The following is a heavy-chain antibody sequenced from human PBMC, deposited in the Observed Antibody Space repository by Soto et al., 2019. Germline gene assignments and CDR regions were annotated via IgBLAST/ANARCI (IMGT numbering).Heavy chain of an antibody. D-gene: IGHD3-22*01. CDR1: GFTFSSYA. Sequence: GGSLRLSCAASGFTFSSYAMHWVRQAPGKGLEWVAVISYDGSNKYYADSVKGRFTISRDNSKNTLYLQMNSLRAEDTAVYYCESHLESSDSSGYYPYYYGMDVWGQGTTVTVSS. CDR2: ISYDGSNK. V-gene: IGHV3-30-3*01. J-gene: IGHJ6*02. CDR3: ESHLESSDSSGYYPYYYGMDV.